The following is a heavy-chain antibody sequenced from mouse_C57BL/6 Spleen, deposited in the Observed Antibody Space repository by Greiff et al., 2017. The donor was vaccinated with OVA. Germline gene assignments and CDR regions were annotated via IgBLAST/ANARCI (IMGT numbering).Heavy chain of an antibody. CDR3: ARDHPKRYFDV. CDR2: ISYDGSN. V-gene: IGHV3-6*01. CDR1: GYSITSGYY. Sequence: EVQLVESGPGLVKPSQSLSLTCSVTGYSITSGYYWNWIRQFPGNKLEWMGYISYDGSNNYNPSLKNRISITRDTSKNQFFLKLNSVTTEDTATNYCARDHPKRYFDVWGTGTTVTVSS. J-gene: IGHJ1*03.